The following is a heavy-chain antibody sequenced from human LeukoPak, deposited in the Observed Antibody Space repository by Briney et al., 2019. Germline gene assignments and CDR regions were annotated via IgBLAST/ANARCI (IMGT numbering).Heavy chain of an antibody. CDR1: GFTFSDYS. CDR2: IGIDSGNT. J-gene: IGHJ4*02. CDR3: ARDYKYAFDN. Sequence: GGSLRLSCAASGFTFSDYSMNWVRQAPGKGREWISYIGIDSGNTNYADSVKGRFTIAGDKAKNSLYLQMNSLRVEDTAVYYCARDYKYAFDNWGQGTLVTVSS. V-gene: IGHV3-48*01. D-gene: IGHD5-24*01.